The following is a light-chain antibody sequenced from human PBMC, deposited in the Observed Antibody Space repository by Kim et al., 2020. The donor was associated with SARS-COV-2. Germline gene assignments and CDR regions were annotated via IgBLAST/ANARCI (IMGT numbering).Light chain of an antibody. V-gene: IGKV3-15*01. Sequence: ETVMTQSPATLSVSPGERATLSCRASQSVSSNLAWYQQKPGQAPRLLIYRASTRATGVPARFSGSGSGTEFTLTINSLLSEDFAVYYCQQYNNWPPWTFGQGTKVDIK. CDR1: QSVSSN. CDR2: RAS. CDR3: QQYNNWPPWT. J-gene: IGKJ1*01.